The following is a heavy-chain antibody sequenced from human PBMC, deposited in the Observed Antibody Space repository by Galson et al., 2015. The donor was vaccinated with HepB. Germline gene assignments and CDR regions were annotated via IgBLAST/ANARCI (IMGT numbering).Heavy chain of an antibody. J-gene: IGHJ4*02. D-gene: IGHD3-10*01. V-gene: IGHV1-18*01. CDR1: GYTFTSYG. Sequence: SVKVSCKASGYTFTSYGISWVRQAPGQGLEWMGWISAYNGNTNYAQKLQGRVTMTTDTSTSTAYMELRSLRSDDTAVYYCARRWGVTMVRGAEHSPHFDYWGQGTLVTVSS. CDR2: ISAYNGNT. CDR3: ARRWGVTMVRGAEHSPHFDY.